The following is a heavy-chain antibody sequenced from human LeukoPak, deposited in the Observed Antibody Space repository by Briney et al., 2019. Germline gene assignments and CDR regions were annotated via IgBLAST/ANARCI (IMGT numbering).Heavy chain of an antibody. Sequence: GESLKISCKGSGYSFTTYWIGWVRQMPGKGLEWMGIIYPGDSDTRYSPSFQGQVTISADKSISTTYLQWSSLKASDTAMYYCARTLAVAENYFDYWGQGTLVTVSS. J-gene: IGHJ4*02. CDR1: GYSFTTYW. V-gene: IGHV5-51*01. CDR2: IYPGDSDT. CDR3: ARTLAVAENYFDY. D-gene: IGHD6-19*01.